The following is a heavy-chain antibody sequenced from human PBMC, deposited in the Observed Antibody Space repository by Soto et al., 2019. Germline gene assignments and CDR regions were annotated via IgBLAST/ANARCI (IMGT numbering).Heavy chain of an antibody. Sequence: SETLSLTCAVYGGSFSGYYWSWIRQPPGKGLEWIGEINHSGSTNYNPSLKSRVTISVDTSKNQFSLKLSSVTAADTAVYYCARAPYYDFWSGEFMDVWRQGTTVTVSS. CDR3: ARAPYYDFWSGEFMDV. CDR2: INHSGST. D-gene: IGHD3-3*01. CDR1: GGSFSGYY. V-gene: IGHV4-34*01. J-gene: IGHJ6*02.